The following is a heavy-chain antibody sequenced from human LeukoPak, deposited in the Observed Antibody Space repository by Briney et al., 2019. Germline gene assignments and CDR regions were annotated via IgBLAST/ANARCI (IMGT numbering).Heavy chain of an antibody. Sequence: GALRLSCAASGFTVSSNYMSWVRQAPGKGLEWVSVIYSCGSTYYADSVKGRFTISRDNSKNTLYLQMNSLRAEDTAVYYCAKALDEDIVVVPAGAFDYWGQGTLVTVSS. CDR1: GFTVSSNY. J-gene: IGHJ4*02. CDR2: IYSCGST. D-gene: IGHD2-2*01. V-gene: IGHV3-66*01. CDR3: AKALDEDIVVVPAGAFDY.